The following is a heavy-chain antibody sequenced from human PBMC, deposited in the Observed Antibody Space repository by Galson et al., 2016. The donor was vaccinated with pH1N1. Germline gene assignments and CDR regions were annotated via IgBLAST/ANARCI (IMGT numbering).Heavy chain of an antibody. V-gene: IGHV3-11*01. CDR1: GFTLSDYY. CDR3: AREWGIGAAGPLDS. CDR2: IGSSGNV. D-gene: IGHD6-13*01. J-gene: IGHJ4*02. Sequence: SLRLSCAASGFTLSDYYTNWIRETPERGLEWLSSIGSSGNVAYADSVKGRFTISRDNAQNSLLLQMDSLRVDATALYYCAREWGIGAAGPLDSWGQGALVIVSS.